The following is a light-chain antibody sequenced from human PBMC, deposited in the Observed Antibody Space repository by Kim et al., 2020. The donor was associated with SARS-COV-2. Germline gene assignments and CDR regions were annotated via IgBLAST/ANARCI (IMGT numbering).Light chain of an antibody. CDR1: QDISHY. CDR3: QIYNSAPWT. V-gene: IGKV1-27*01. CDR2: AAS. Sequence: GDRVTITCRASQDISHYLAWFQQKPGEAPKLLIYAASALHSEVPSRFSGSGSGTDFTLTISSLQPEDVATFYCQIYNSAPWTFGQGTKV. J-gene: IGKJ1*01.